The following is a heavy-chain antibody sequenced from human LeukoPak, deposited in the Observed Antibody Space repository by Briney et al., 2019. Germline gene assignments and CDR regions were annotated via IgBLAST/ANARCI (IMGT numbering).Heavy chain of an antibody. CDR2: LNWNGGST. CDR3: ASDGDYYHNYFMDV. V-gene: IGHV3-20*04. Sequence: GGSLRLSCAASGFTLDDYAMTWVRQAPGKGLEWVSALNWNGGSTDYADSVKGRFTISRDNSKSSLYLQMNSLRAEDTALYYCASDGDYYHNYFMDVWRKGTTVSVCS. CDR1: GFTLDDYA. D-gene: IGHD3-22*01. J-gene: IGHJ6*03.